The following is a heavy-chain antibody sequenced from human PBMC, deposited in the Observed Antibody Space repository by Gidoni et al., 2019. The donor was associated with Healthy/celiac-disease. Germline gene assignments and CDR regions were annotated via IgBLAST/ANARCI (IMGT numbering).Heavy chain of an antibody. Sequence: QLQLQESGPGLVKPSETLSLTCTVSGGSISSSSYYWGWIRQPPGKGLEWIGSIYYSGSTYYNPSLKSRVTISVDTSKNQFSLKLSSVTAADTAVYYCASLPRGYSGYDSYYYYYYGIDVWGQGTTVTVSS. CDR2: IYYSGST. CDR3: ASLPRGYSGYDSYYYYYYGIDV. D-gene: IGHD5-12*01. J-gene: IGHJ6*02. CDR1: GGSISSSSYY. V-gene: IGHV4-39*01.